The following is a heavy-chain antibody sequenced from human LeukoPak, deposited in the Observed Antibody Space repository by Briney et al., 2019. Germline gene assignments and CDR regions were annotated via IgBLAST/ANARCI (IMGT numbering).Heavy chain of an antibody. CDR2: ISGSGGST. CDR3: AKDRVYSGSYYLDY. Sequence: GGSLRLSCAASGFTFSSYSMNWVRQAPGKGLEWVSAISGSGGSTYYADSVKGRFTISRDNSKNTLYLQMNSLRAEDTAVFYCAKDRVYSGSYYLDYWGQGTLVTVSS. J-gene: IGHJ4*02. D-gene: IGHD1-26*01. V-gene: IGHV3-23*01. CDR1: GFTFSSYS.